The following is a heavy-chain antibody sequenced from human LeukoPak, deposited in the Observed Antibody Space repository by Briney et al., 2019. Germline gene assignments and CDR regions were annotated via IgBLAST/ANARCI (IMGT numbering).Heavy chain of an antibody. CDR3: ARAETYSSGWYDPFFDY. J-gene: IGHJ4*02. D-gene: IGHD6-19*01. V-gene: IGHV4-38-2*02. Sequence: SETLSLTCTVSTYSISSGHYWGWIRRPPGEGLEWIGIIYHSGSSYYNPSLKSRVTISVDTSKNQFSLKLRSVTAADTAVYHCARAETYSSGWYDPFFDYWGQGTLVTVST. CDR2: IYHSGSS. CDR1: TYSISSGHY.